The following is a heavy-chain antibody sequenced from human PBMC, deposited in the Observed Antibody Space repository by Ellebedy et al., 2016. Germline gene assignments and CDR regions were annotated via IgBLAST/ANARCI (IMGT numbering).Heavy chain of an antibody. J-gene: IGHJ4*02. CDR3: ARGGRTTGTTRSLEY. D-gene: IGHD1-1*01. CDR1: GYTFNHYG. Sequence: ASVKVSXXASGYTFNHYGFSWVRQAPGQGLEWMGWISAYDGNTKYAQKLQGRVTMTTDTSTSTAYMKLRSLRSDDTAVYYCARGGRTTGTTRSLEYWGQGTLVTVSS. CDR2: ISAYDGNT. V-gene: IGHV1-18*01.